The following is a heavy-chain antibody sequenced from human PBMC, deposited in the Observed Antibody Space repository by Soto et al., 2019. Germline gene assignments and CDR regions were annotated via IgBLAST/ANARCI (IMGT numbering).Heavy chain of an antibody. CDR3: AKGVTTIVATGSWFDH. J-gene: IGHJ5*02. V-gene: IGHV3-23*01. CDR1: GFTFNSYA. Sequence: PGGSRRLSCAVSGFTFNSYAMNWVRQAPGKGLEWVSSISGSGRTTYYADAVKGRFTISRDNSKNTLFLQMNSLRSEDTAVYYCAKGVTTIVATGSWFDHWGQGTLVTVSS. CDR2: ISGSGRTT. D-gene: IGHD5-12*01.